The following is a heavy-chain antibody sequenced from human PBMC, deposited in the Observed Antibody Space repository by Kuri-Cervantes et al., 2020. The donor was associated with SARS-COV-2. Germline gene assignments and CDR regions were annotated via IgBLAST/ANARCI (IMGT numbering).Heavy chain of an antibody. J-gene: IGHJ4*02. V-gene: IGHV3-48*03. CDR2: ISSSGSTI. Sequence: GGSLRLSCAASGFTFSRYEMNWVRQAPGKGLEWVSYISSSGSTIYYADSVKGRFTISRDNAKNSLYLQMNSLRAEDTAVYYCARIGGRTAMVFDYWGQGTLVTVSS. CDR1: GFTFSRYE. D-gene: IGHD5-18*01. CDR3: ARIGGRTAMVFDY.